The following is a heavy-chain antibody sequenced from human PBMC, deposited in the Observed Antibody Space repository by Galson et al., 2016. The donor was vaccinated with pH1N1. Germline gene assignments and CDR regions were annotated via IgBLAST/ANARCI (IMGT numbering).Heavy chain of an antibody. Sequence: LRLSCAASGFPFSDYWMHWVRRAPGKGLVWVARIDNDGRGTSHADSVRGRFAISRDNAENMLYLQMNSLRTDDTAVYYCARNWWGIDYWGQGALVTVSS. J-gene: IGHJ4*02. CDR2: IDNDGRGT. V-gene: IGHV3-74*01. CDR1: GFPFSDYW. D-gene: IGHD2-15*01. CDR3: ARNWWGIDY.